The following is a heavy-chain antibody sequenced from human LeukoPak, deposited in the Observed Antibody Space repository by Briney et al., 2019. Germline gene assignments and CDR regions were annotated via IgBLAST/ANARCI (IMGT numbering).Heavy chain of an antibody. V-gene: IGHV3-30-3*01. J-gene: IGHJ4*02. D-gene: IGHD6-19*01. Sequence: PGGSLRLSCAASGFTFSSYAMHWVRQAPGKGLEWVAVISYDGSNKYYADSVKGRFTISRDNSKNTLYLQMNSLRAEDTAVYYCARVFPNPSHAVAYGGYFDYWGQGTLVTVSS. CDR2: ISYDGSNK. CDR1: GFTFSSYA. CDR3: ARVFPNPSHAVAYGGYFDY.